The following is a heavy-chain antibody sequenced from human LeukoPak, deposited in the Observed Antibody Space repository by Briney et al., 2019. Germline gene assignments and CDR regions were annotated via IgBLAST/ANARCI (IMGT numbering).Heavy chain of an antibody. Sequence: ASVKVSCKASGYTFTSYYIHWVRQAPGQGLEWIGTISPSGGSTTYAQKFQGRVTMTRDTSTSTVYMELSSLRSEDTAVYYCATDRYYGSGSPDWGQGTLVTVSS. CDR1: GYTFTSYY. V-gene: IGHV1-46*01. D-gene: IGHD3-10*01. J-gene: IGHJ4*02. CDR3: ATDRYYGSGSPD. CDR2: ISPSGGST.